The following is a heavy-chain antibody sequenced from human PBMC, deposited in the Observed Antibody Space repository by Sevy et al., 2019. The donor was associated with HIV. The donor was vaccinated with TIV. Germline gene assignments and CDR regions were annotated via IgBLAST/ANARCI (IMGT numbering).Heavy chain of an antibody. V-gene: IGHV3-33*01. J-gene: IGHJ4*02. CDR2: IWYDGSNK. Sequence: GGSLRLSCAASGFTFSSYGMHWVRQAPGKGLEWVAVIWYDGSNKYYADSVKGRFTISRDNSKNTLYLQMNSLRAEDTAVYYCARDFVKESSSAGGGDYWGQGTLVTVSS. D-gene: IGHD6-6*01. CDR1: GFTFSSYG. CDR3: ARDFVKESSSAGGGDY.